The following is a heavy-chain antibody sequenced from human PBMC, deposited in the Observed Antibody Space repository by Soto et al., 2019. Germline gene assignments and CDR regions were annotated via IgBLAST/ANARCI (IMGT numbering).Heavy chain of an antibody. D-gene: IGHD5-12*01. CDR2: IWYDGSDK. V-gene: IGHV3-33*06. Sequence: GGSLRLSCAASGFTFNTYGMHWVRQAPGKGLERVALIWYDGSDKYYRDSVKGRFTISRDNSKNTFYLQMNSLRAEDTAVYYCAKVIEFDGYAYYYYGMDVWGQGTTVTVSS. J-gene: IGHJ6*02. CDR3: AKVIEFDGYAYYYYGMDV. CDR1: GFTFNTYG.